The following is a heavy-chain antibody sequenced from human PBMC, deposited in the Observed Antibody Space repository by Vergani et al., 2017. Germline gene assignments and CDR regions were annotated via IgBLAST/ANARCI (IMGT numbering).Heavy chain of an antibody. CDR2: IYYNGST. CDR3: ATFRELVYYDSNGNPPG. J-gene: IGHJ4*02. V-gene: IGHV4-39*01. Sequence: QLQLQESGPGLVKPSETLSLTCTVSGGSISSSTYFWGWIRQPPGKGLEWIGNIYYNGSTYYNPSPKSRVTISVDTSKNQFSLKLSPVTAADTAVYYCATFRELVYYDSNGNPPGWGQGTLVTVSS. CDR1: GGSISSSTYF. D-gene: IGHD3-22*01.